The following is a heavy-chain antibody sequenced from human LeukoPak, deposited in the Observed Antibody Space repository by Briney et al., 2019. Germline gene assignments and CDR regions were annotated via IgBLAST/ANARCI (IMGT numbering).Heavy chain of an antibody. Sequence: SSETLSLTCTVSGGSVSSGSYYWSWIRQPPGKGLEWIGYIYYSGSTNYNPSLKSRVTISVDTSKNQFSLKLSSVTAADTAVYYCARDHDSSGLDYWGQGTLVTVSS. J-gene: IGHJ4*02. CDR2: IYYSGST. V-gene: IGHV4-61*01. CDR1: GGSVSSGSYY. CDR3: ARDHDSSGLDY. D-gene: IGHD3-22*01.